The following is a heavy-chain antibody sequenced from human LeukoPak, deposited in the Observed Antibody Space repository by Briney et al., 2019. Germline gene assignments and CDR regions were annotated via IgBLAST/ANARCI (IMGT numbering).Heavy chain of an antibody. J-gene: IGHJ6*04. D-gene: IGHD3-10*02. CDR3: AELGITMIGGV. CDR2: ISSSGRTI. V-gene: IGHV3-48*03. CDR1: GSTLSSYE. Sequence: PGGSLTLSCAPSGSTLSSYEMKWVRHAPGKGREWVSYISSSGRTIYYADSVKGRFTIYRDNAKNSLSLQMNSQRAEDTAVYYCAELGITMIGGVWGKGTTVTISS.